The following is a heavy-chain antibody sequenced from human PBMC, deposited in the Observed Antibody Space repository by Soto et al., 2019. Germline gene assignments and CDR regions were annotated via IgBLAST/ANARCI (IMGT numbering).Heavy chain of an antibody. D-gene: IGHD6-19*01. CDR3: ARPLVAPVAGPYYYGMDV. J-gene: IGHJ6*02. CDR1: GFTFNTYG. CDR2: IWYDGNTK. V-gene: IGHV3-33*01. Sequence: GGSLRLSCAASGFTFNTYGFNWVRQAPGKGLEWVAVIWYDGNTKYYADSVKGRFTISRDNLKNTLYLQMNSLTAEDTAVYYCARPLVAPVAGPYYYGMDVWGQGTTVTV.